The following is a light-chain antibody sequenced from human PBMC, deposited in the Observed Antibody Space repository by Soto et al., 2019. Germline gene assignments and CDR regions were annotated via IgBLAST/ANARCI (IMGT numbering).Light chain of an antibody. CDR2: GAS. CDR1: QSVSSSY. V-gene: IGKV3-20*01. J-gene: IGKJ1*01. CDR3: QQYGSSPET. Sequence: EIVFTQSPGTLSLSPGEIATLSCRASQSVSSSYLAWYQQKPGQAPRLLIYGASSRATGIPDRFSGSGSGTDFTLTISRLEPEDFAVYYCQQYGSSPETFGQGTKVDIK.